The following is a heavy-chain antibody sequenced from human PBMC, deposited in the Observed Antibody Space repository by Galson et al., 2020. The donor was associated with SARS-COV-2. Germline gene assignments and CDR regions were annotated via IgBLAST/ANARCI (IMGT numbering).Heavy chain of an antibody. CDR2: VRNKAQSYST. D-gene: IGHD1-1*01. V-gene: IGHV3-72*01. CDR3: VRSYPTTDY. Sequence: LSLTCAASGFTFTDHYMDWVRQAPGRGLEWVGRVRNKAQSYSTNYGASVKGRFTISRDDSKNSVYLQMDSLQIEDTALYFCVRSYPTTDYWGPGTLVTVSS. J-gene: IGHJ4*02. CDR1: GFTFTDHY.